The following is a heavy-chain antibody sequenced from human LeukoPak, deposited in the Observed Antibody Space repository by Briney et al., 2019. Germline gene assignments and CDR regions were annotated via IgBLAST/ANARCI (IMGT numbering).Heavy chain of an antibody. CDR3: ARGGGYCTNGVCSPFDY. D-gene: IGHD2-8*01. V-gene: IGHV4-39*01. CDR2: IYYSGST. J-gene: IGHJ4*02. Sequence: SETLSLTCTVSGGSISSSSYYWGWIRQPPGKGLEWIGSIYYSGSTYYNPSLKSRVTISVDTSKNQFSLKLSSVTAADTAVYYCARGGGYCTNGVCSPFDYWGQGTLVTVSS. CDR1: GGSISSSSYY.